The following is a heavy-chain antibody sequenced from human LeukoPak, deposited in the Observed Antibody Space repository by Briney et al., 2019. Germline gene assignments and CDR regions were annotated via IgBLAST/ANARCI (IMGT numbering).Heavy chain of an antibody. CDR1: GGSISSYY. Sequence: KTSETLSLTCTVSGGSISSYYWSWIRQPPGKGLEWIGYIYYSGSTNYNPSLKSRVTISVDTSKNQFSLKLSSVTAADTAVYYCATYSGWSDLDAFDIWGQGTMVTVSS. V-gene: IGHV4-59*01. D-gene: IGHD6-19*01. CDR3: ATYSGWSDLDAFDI. J-gene: IGHJ3*02. CDR2: IYYSGST.